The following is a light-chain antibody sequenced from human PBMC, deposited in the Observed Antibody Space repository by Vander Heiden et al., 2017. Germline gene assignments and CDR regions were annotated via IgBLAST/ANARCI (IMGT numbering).Light chain of an antibody. CDR2: DVS. V-gene: IGKV3-11*01. J-gene: IGKJ4*01. CDR3: QQRDSWPLT. CDR1: QSVGSQ. Sequence: EIVLTQSPATLSLSLGERATLSCGASQSVGSQLAWYQQKFGQAPRLLIYDVSNRAPGIPARFSGSGSGTDFTLTISSLEPEDCAVYYCQQRDSWPLTFGGGTKVQIK.